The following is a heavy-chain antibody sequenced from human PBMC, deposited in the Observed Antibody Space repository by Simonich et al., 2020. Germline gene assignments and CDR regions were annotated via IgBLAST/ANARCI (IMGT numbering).Heavy chain of an antibody. CDR1: GGTFSSYA. D-gene: IGHD3-10*01. Sequence: QVQLVQSGAEVKKPGSSVKVSCKASGGTFSSYAISWVRQAPGQGLEWIGGNIPILGIANYEQKFQGRVTSTADKSTSTAYMELSSLRSEDTAVYYCARTNTMRELDTMVRGVDYFDYWGQGTLVTVSS. V-gene: IGHV1-69*09. CDR2: NIPILGIA. J-gene: IGHJ4*02. CDR3: ARTNTMRELDTMVRGVDYFDY.